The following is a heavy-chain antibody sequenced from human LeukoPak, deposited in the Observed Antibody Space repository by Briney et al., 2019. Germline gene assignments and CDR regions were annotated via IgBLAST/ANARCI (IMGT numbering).Heavy chain of an antibody. V-gene: IGHV2-5*02. J-gene: IGHJ4*02. Sequence: SGPTLVSPTQTLTLTCTFSGFSLSTSGVGVGWIRQPPGKALEWLALIYWDDDKRYSPSLKSRLTITKDTSKNQVVLTMTNMDPVDTATYYCAHRLGYIAAAGYDYWGQGTLVTVSS. CDR2: IYWDDDK. CDR1: GFSLSTSGVG. CDR3: AHRLGYIAAAGYDY. D-gene: IGHD6-13*01.